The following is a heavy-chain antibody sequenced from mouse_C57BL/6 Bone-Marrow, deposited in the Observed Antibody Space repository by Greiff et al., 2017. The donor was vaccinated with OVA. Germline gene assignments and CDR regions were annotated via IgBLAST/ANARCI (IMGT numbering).Heavy chain of an antibody. CDR1: GYTFTDYY. D-gene: IGHD2-4*01. Sequence: VQLQQSGPVLVKPGASVKMSCTASGYTFTDYYMNWVHQSHGKSLEWIGVINPYNGGTSYNQKFKGKATLTVDNSSSTAYMELNSMTSVDSAVYYSARGRGYDYAPIAYWGQGTLVTVSA. CDR2: INPYNGGT. CDR3: ARGRGYDYAPIAY. V-gene: IGHV1-19*01. J-gene: IGHJ3*01.